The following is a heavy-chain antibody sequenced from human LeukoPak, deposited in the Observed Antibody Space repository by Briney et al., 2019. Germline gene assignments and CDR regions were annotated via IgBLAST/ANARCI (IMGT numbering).Heavy chain of an antibody. J-gene: IGHJ4*02. D-gene: IGHD6-19*01. CDR2: IKSKTDGGTT. Sequence: PGGSLRLSCAASGFTFSNAWMSWVRQAPGKGLEWVGRIKSKTDGGTTDYAAPVKGRFTISRDDSKNTLYLQMNSLKTEDTAVYYCTTEQWLVRAPFDYWGQGTLATVSS. CDR1: GFTFSNAW. V-gene: IGHV3-15*01. CDR3: TTEQWLVRAPFDY.